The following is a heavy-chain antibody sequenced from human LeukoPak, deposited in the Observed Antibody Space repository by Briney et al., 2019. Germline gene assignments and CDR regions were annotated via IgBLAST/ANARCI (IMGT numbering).Heavy chain of an antibody. CDR1: GGSISSYY. CDR3: ARDSTGYCSSTSCSKMNNWFDP. J-gene: IGHJ5*02. D-gene: IGHD2-2*01. Sequence: PSETLSLTCTVSGGSISSYYWSWIRKPAGKGLEWIGRIYTSGRSNYHPSLKSRVTMSVCTSKNQFSLKLSSVTAADTAVYYCARDSTGYCSSTSCSKMNNWFDPWGQGTLVTVSS. CDR2: IYTSGRS. V-gene: IGHV4-4*07.